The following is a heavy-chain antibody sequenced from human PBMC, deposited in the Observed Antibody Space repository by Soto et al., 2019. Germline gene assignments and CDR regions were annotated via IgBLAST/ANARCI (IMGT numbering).Heavy chain of an antibody. CDR1: GYSLTELS. CDR2: FDPEDGET. CDR3: ATRIAVGQDAFDI. D-gene: IGHD6-19*01. J-gene: IGHJ3*02. Sequence: EASVKVSCKVSGYSLTELSMHWVRQAPGKGLEWMGGFDPEDGETIYAQKFQGRVTMTEDTSTDTAYMELSSLRSEDTAVYYCATRIAVGQDAFDIWGQGTMVTVSS. V-gene: IGHV1-24*01.